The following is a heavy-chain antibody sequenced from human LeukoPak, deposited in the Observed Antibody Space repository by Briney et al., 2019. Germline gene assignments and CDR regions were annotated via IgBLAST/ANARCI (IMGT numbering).Heavy chain of an antibody. CDR1: GFTFSSYW. V-gene: IGHV3-7*01. Sequence: SGGSLRLSCAASGFTFSSYWMSWVRQAPGKGLEWVANIKQDGSEKYYVDSVKGRFTISRDNAKNSLYLQINSLRAEDTAVYYCARDQNDYVWGSYRFYFDYWGQGTLVTVSS. J-gene: IGHJ4*02. CDR2: IKQDGSEK. CDR3: ARDQNDYVWGSYRFYFDY. D-gene: IGHD3-16*02.